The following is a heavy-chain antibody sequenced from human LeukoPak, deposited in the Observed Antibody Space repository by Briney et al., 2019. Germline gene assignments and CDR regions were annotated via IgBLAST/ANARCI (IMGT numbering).Heavy chain of an antibody. Sequence: SETLSLTCTVSGDSISTYYWSWIRQPPGKRLEWIGYIYYSGSTNYNPSLKSRVTISVDTSKNQFSLKLSSVTAADAAVYYCARHVEAAYNWFDPWGQGTLVTVSS. CDR1: GDSISTYY. CDR2: IYYSGST. J-gene: IGHJ5*02. V-gene: IGHV4-59*08. D-gene: IGHD6-25*01. CDR3: ARHVEAAYNWFDP.